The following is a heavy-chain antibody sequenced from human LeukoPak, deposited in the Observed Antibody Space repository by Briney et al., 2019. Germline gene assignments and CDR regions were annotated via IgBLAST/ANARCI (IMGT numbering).Heavy chain of an antibody. CDR3: ARGPGSAFDF. D-gene: IGHD3-10*01. CDR1: GYTFTDSY. J-gene: IGHJ3*01. Sequence: ASVKVSCKASGYTFTDSYMHWVRQAPGQGLEWMGWVNPNSGGTNYAQDFQGRVTMTRDTSLNTVYMELSRLRSEDTAVCYCARGPGSAFDFWGQGTMVTVSS. CDR2: VNPNSGGT. V-gene: IGHV1-2*02.